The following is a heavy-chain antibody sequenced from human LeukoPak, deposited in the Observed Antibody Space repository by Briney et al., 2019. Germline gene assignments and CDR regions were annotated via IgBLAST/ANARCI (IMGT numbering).Heavy chain of an antibody. D-gene: IGHD3-22*01. CDR3: ARVGRVTMIVVVKPNWYFDL. Sequence: PSETLSLTCTVSGGSISSYYWSWIRQPPGKGPEWIGYIYYSGSTNYNPSLKSRVTISVDTSKNQFSLKLSSVTAADTAVYYCARVGRVTMIVVVKPNWYFDLWGRGTLVTVSS. J-gene: IGHJ2*01. V-gene: IGHV4-59*01. CDR2: IYYSGST. CDR1: GGSISSYY.